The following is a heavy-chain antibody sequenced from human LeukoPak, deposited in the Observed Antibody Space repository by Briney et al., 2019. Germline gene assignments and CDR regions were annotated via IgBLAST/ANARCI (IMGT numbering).Heavy chain of an antibody. J-gene: IGHJ4*02. CDR1: GYTFTAYY. CDR2: INPNSGGT. V-gene: IGHV1-2*02. CDR3: AKDHLPGIVVADRDY. Sequence: ASVKVSCKASGYTFTAYYIHWVRQAPGQGLEWMGWINPNSGGTNYAQKFQGRVTMTRDTSISTAYMELSRLRSDDTAVYYCAKDHLPGIVVADRDYWGQGTLVTVSS. D-gene: IGHD6-19*01.